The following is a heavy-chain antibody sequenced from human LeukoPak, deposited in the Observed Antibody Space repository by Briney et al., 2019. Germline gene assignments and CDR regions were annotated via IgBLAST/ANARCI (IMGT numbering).Heavy chain of an antibody. CDR3: ARSNYGGKRWFDP. Sequence: RASVKVSCKASEYTFTSYDINWVRQATGQGLEWMGWMNPNSGNTGYAQKFQGRVTMTRDTSISTAYMELSSLRSEDTAVYFCARSNYGGKRWFDPRGQGTLVIVSS. D-gene: IGHD4-23*01. CDR1: EYTFTSYD. CDR2: MNPNSGNT. V-gene: IGHV1-8*01. J-gene: IGHJ5*02.